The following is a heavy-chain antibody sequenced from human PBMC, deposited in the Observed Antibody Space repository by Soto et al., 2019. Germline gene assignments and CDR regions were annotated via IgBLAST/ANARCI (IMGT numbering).Heavy chain of an antibody. Sequence: SGPTLVNPTQTLTLTCTFSGFSLSTSGVAVGWIRQAPRKAPEWLAFIFWDDDKRYSPSLENRLTITKDTSKNQVVLTMTNMDPVATPTYYCARISDFWSGYYFSYWGRGTLVTVSS. D-gene: IGHD3-3*01. CDR3: ARISDFWSGYYFSY. V-gene: IGHV2-5*02. J-gene: IGHJ4*02. CDR2: IFWDDDK. CDR1: GFSLSTSGVA.